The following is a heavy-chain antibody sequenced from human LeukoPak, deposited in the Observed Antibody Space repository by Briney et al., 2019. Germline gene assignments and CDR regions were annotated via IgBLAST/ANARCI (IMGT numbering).Heavy chain of an antibody. D-gene: IGHD3-22*01. CDR2: IIPILGIA. J-gene: IGHJ6*02. CDR1: GGTFSSYA. Sequence: GASVKVSCKASGGTFSSYAISWVRQAPGQGLEWMGRIIPILGIANYAQKFQGRVTITADKSTSTAYMELSSLRSEDTAVYHCARDGLRNYYDSSGYYPNPYYYYGMDVWGQGTTVTVSS. V-gene: IGHV1-69*04. CDR3: ARDGLRNYYDSSGYYPNPYYYYGMDV.